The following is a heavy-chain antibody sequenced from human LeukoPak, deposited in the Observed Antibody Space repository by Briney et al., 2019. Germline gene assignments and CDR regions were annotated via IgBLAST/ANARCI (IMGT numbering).Heavy chain of an antibody. V-gene: IGHV6-1*01. CDR1: GDSVSSNSAA. Sequence: SQTLSLTCAISGDSVSSNSAAWNWIRQSPSRGLEWLGRTYYRSKWYNDYAVSVKSRTTINPDTSKNQFSLQLDSVTPEDTAVYYCARSAREDPASLYWFDPWGQGTLVTVSS. CDR3: ARSAREDPASLYWFDP. J-gene: IGHJ5*02. D-gene: IGHD2-2*01. CDR2: TYYRSKWYN.